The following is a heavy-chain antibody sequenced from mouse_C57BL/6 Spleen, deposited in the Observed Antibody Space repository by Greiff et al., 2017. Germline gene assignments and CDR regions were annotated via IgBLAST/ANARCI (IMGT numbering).Heavy chain of an antibody. J-gene: IGHJ1*03. Sequence: DVMLVESGGGLVKPGGSLKLSCAASGFTFSSYTMSWVRQTPGKRLEWVATMSGGGGTTYYPDSVKGRFSISRDNAKNTLYLQLGSLRSGDTSLYYCARHYCSSYAYFGVWGTGTTVTVSS. CDR1: GFTFSSYT. CDR3: ARHYCSSYAYFGV. D-gene: IGHD1-1*01. CDR2: MSGGGGTT. V-gene: IGHV5-9*01.